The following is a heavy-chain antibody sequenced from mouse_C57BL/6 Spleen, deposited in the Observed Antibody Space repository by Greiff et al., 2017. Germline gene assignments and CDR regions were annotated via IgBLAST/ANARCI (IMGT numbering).Heavy chain of an antibody. CDR1: GYAFSSSW. V-gene: IGHV1-82*01. D-gene: IGHD1-2*01. CDR2: IYPGDGDT. CDR3: ANYYGGYVDV. J-gene: IGHJ1*03. Sequence: QVQLQQSGPELVKPGASVKISCKASGYAFSSSWMNWVKQRPGKGLEWIGRIYPGDGDTNYNGKFKGKATLTADKSSSTAYMQLSSLTSEDSAVYFCANYYGGYVDVWGTGTTVTVSS.